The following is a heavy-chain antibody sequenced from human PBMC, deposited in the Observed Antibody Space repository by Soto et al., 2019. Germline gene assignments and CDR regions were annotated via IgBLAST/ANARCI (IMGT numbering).Heavy chain of an antibody. D-gene: IGHD6-19*01. J-gene: IGHJ5*02. CDR2: ISTNIITT. Sequence: EVQLVESGGGLVQPGGSLRLSCAASGFSFSSYSMNWVRQAPGKGLEWVSYISTNIITTYYADSVKGRFTISRDNAENSLYLQMNSLRDEDTAVYYCARDVFPGIAVAGTWFDPWGQGTLVTVSS. CDR1: GFSFSSYS. V-gene: IGHV3-48*02. CDR3: ARDVFPGIAVAGTWFDP.